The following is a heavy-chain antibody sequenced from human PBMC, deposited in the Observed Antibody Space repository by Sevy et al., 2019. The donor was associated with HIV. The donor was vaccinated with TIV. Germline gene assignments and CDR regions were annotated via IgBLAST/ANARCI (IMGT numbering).Heavy chain of an antibody. D-gene: IGHD3-22*01. J-gene: IGHJ4*02. CDR3: ATTKDYYEGSGYPFDG. V-gene: IGHV1-24*01. CDR2: FDPEDGGT. CDR1: GSALTELA. Sequence: ASVKVSCKVSGSALTELAMHWVRQAPGKGLEWMATFDPEDGGTFYAQKFQGRVTMTEDTSTDTAYLELVSLRSEDTAVYYCATTKDYYEGSGYPFDGWGQGTLVTVSS.